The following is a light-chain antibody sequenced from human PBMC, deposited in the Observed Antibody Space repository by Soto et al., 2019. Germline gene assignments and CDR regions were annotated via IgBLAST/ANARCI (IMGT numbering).Light chain of an antibody. CDR3: QQSYSTPIT. Sequence: DIQMTQSPSSLSASVGDRVPITCRASQSISSYLNWYQQKPGKAPKVLIYAASNLQSGVPSRFSGSGSGTDFTLTISSLQPEDFATYYCQQSYSTPITFGQGTRLEIK. CDR1: QSISSY. CDR2: AAS. V-gene: IGKV1-39*01. J-gene: IGKJ5*01.